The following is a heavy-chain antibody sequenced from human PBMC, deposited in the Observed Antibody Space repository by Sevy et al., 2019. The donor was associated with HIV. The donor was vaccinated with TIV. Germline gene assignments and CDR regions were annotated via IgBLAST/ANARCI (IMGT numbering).Heavy chain of an antibody. CDR3: TTDTPSSGWPYYYYYYGMDV. J-gene: IGHJ6*02. D-gene: IGHD6-19*01. V-gene: IGHV3-15*07. CDR2: IKSKTDGGTT. CDR1: GFTFSNAW. Sequence: GGSLRLSCAASGFTFSNAWMSWVRQAPGKGLEWVGRIKSKTDGGTTDYAATVKGRFTISRDDSKNTLYLQMNSLKTEDTAVYYCTTDTPSSGWPYYYYYYGMDVWGQGTTVTVSS.